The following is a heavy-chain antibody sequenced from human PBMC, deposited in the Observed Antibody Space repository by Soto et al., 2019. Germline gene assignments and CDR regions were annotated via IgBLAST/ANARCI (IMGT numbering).Heavy chain of an antibody. J-gene: IGHJ3*01. CDR2: IIPVLGVA. CDR3: RWLINGDSDVSDF. CDR1: GVTFSSYT. D-gene: IGHD5-12*01. V-gene: IGHV1-69*02. Sequence: QVQLVQSGAEVRKPGSSVKVSCKASGVTFSSYTISWVRQAPGQGLEWMGRIIPVLGVANYAPKFQGRLTIIADEPTSTVYMDLSSLRSEDTAMDYARWLINGDSDVSDFWGQGTFITVSS.